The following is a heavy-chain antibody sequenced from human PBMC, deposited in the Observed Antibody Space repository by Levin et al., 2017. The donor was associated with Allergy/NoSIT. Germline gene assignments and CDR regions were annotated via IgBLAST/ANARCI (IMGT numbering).Heavy chain of an antibody. CDR1: GGSINPFY. D-gene: IGHD6-19*01. CDR3: ARGIAVRATRELDS. V-gene: IGHV4-59*01. CDR2: VYYTGST. J-gene: IGHJ5*01. Sequence: RSSETLSLTCTVSGGSINPFYWSWIRQSPGKGLEWIGYVYYTGSTKYNPSLNSRVTISLETSKNQFSLNLNSVTAADTAVYYCARGIAVRATRELDSWGQGTLVTVSS.